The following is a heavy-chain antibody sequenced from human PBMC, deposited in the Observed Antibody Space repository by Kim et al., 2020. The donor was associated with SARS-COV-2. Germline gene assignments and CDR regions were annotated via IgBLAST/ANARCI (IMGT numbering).Heavy chain of an antibody. V-gene: IGHV3-7*01. CDR2: EGGEK. Sequence: EGGEKYYADSVKGRFTSSRDNAKNSVYLQMNSLTAEDTAVYYCSSGNYLNYWGQGTLVTVSS. CDR3: SSGNYLNY. J-gene: IGHJ4*02. D-gene: IGHD3-10*01.